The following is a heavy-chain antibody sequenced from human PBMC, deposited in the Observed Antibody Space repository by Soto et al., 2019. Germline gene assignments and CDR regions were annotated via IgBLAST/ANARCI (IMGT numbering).Heavy chain of an antibody. CDR3: TRLSLRGSGGPRASFHYGMDV. CDR1: GFSFSGSA. D-gene: IGHD3-10*01. J-gene: IGHJ6*02. CDR2: IRSKANSYAT. V-gene: IGHV3-73*01. Sequence: GGSLRLSCAASGFSFSGSAMHWVRQASGKGLEWVGRIRSKANSYATAYAASVKGRFTISRDDSKNTAYLQMNSLKTEDTAVYYCTRLSLRGSGGPRASFHYGMDVWGQGTTVTVSS.